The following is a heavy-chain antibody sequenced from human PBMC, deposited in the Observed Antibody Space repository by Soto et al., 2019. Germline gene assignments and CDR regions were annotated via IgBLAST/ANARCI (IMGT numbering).Heavy chain of an antibody. CDR3: AHRVIWDSRDWNGACFDY. CDR1: GFSLSASGVG. CDR2: IYWDDDK. V-gene: IGHV2-5*02. Sequence: QITLKESGPTLVKPTQTLTLTCTFSGFSLSASGVGVGWIRQPPGKALEWLALIYWDDDKRYSPSLKPRLTITKDTSKNQVVLTLANVDPVDTATYYCAHRVIWDSRDWNGACFDYWGQGTLVTVSS. J-gene: IGHJ4*02. D-gene: IGHD6-19*01.